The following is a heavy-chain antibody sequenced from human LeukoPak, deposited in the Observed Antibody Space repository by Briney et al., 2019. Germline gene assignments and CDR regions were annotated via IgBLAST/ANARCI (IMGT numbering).Heavy chain of an antibody. CDR3: ASEGRESTFDY. CDR1: GYSISSGYY. CDR2: IYHSGST. J-gene: IGHJ4*02. D-gene: IGHD3-10*01. Sequence: SETLSLTCAVSGYSISSGYYWGWIRQPPGKGLEWIGSIYHSGSTYYNPSLKSRVTISVDPSKTQFSLTLSSVTAADTAVYYCASEGRESTFDYWGQGTLVSVSS. V-gene: IGHV4-38-2*01.